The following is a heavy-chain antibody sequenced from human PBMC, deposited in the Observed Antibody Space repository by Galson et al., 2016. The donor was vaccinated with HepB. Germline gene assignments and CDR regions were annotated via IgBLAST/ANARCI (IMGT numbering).Heavy chain of an antibody. CDR1: GFTLDNYA. CDR3: AKDIGRGTLYYFYGMDV. Sequence: SLRLSCAASGFTLDNYAMHWVRQAPGKGLGWVSGISWNSGAIGYADSVKGRFTVSRDNAKNSLYLQMNSLRAEDTALYYCAKDIGRGTLYYFYGMDVWGKGTTVTVSS. J-gene: IGHJ6*04. V-gene: IGHV3-9*01. CDR2: ISWNSGAI. D-gene: IGHD2/OR15-2a*01.